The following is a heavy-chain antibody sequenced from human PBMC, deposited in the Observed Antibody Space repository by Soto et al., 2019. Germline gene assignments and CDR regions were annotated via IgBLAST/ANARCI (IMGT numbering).Heavy chain of an antibody. D-gene: IGHD5-18*01. J-gene: IGHJ4*02. Sequence: QVQLVESGGGVVQPGRSLRLSCAASGFTFSSYGMHWVRQAPGKGLEWVAVISYDGSNKYYADSVKGRFTISRDNSKNTLYLQMNSLRAEDTAMYYCARSHQRIQLWLTTLFDYGGQGTLVTVSS. CDR3: ARSHQRIQLWLTTLFDY. CDR2: ISYDGSNK. CDR1: GFTFSSYG. V-gene: IGHV3-30*03.